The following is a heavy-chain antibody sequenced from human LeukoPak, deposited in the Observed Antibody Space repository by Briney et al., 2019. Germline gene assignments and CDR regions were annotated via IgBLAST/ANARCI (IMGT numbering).Heavy chain of an antibody. CDR1: GFTVSSNY. J-gene: IGHJ6*02. D-gene: IGHD4-23*01. CDR3: AKLQSDGLRTYYGMDV. Sequence: GGSLRLSRAASGFTVSSNYMNWVRQAPGKGLEWVSVIYSGGSTYYADSVMGRFTISRDNSKNTLYLQMNSLRAEDTAVYYCAKLQSDGLRTYYGMDVWGQGTTVTVSS. V-gene: IGHV3-53*01. CDR2: IYSGGST.